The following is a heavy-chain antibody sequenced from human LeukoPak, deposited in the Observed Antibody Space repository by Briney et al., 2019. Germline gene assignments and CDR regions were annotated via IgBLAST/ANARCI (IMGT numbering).Heavy chain of an antibody. CDR3: TRLLDYNGYYYGAFDY. J-gene: IGHJ4*02. CDR2: IRTKTNNFAI. CDR1: GFTFSASA. V-gene: IGHV3-73*01. D-gene: IGHD3-22*01. Sequence: GGSLRLSCAASGFTFSASAMHWVRQASGKGLEWVGRIRTKTNNFAIAYAASVKGRFAVSRDDSKNTAYLQMNSLKTEDTAVYYCTRLLDYNGYYYGAFDYWGRGTLVTVSS.